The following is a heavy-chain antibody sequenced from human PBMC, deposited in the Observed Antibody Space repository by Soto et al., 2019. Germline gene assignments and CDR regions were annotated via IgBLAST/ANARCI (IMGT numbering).Heavy chain of an antibody. CDR2: ISHDGNNL. CDR3: VKDGSSGWPYFYDMDV. Sequence: QVQLVESGGGVVQPGRSLRLSCAASGFTFSNYAIHWVRQAPGKGLEWVAVISHDGNNLHYADSVKGRCTISRDNSKKTLYLQMNSLRAEDTAVYYCVKDGSSGWPYFYDMDVWGQGTTVTVSS. CDR1: GFTFSNYA. V-gene: IGHV3-30-3*01. J-gene: IGHJ6*02. D-gene: IGHD6-19*01.